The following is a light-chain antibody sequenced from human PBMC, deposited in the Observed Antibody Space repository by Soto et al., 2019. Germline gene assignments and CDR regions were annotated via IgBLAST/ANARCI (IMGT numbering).Light chain of an antibody. Sequence: DIVMTQSPDSLAVSLGERATINCKSSQSVLYSSNNKNYLAWYQQKPGQPPKLLIYWASTREFGVPDRFSGSRSGTDFTLTISSLQAEDVAVYYCQQYYNTPLTFGGGTKVEIK. CDR2: WAS. J-gene: IGKJ4*01. CDR3: QQYYNTPLT. CDR1: QSVLYSSNNKNY. V-gene: IGKV4-1*01.